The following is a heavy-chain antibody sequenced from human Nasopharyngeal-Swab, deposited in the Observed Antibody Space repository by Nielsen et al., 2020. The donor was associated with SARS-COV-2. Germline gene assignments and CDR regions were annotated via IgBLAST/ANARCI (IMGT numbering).Heavy chain of an antibody. D-gene: IGHD2-8*01. CDR3: ARPLYVDGHHIDY. J-gene: IGHJ4*02. V-gene: IGHV3-7*04. CDR1: GFTFTDYP. CDR2: IKKDGSEK. Sequence: GSLTLSCVASGFTFTDYPLSWVRQAPGKGLEWVANIKKDGSEKYYVDSVKGRFTISRDNAKNSLYLQMNGLRAEDTAVYYCARPLYVDGHHIDYWGQGTLVTVSS.